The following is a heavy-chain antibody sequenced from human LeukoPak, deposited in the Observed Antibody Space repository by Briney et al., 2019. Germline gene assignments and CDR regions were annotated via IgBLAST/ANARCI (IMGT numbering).Heavy chain of an antibody. Sequence: GESLKISCKGSGYTFTTYWIGWVRQMPGKGLEWTGIIYPGDSDTRYSPSFQGQVTISADKSISTAYLQWSSLKASDTAIYYCARHLFPDYGDYADYWGQGTLVTVSS. CDR2: IYPGDSDT. D-gene: IGHD4-17*01. V-gene: IGHV5-51*01. CDR3: ARHLFPDYGDYADY. CDR1: GYTFTTYW. J-gene: IGHJ4*02.